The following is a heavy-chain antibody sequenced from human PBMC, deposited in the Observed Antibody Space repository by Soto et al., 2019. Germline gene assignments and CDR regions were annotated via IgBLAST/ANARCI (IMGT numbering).Heavy chain of an antibody. CDR2: ISSSSSYI. CDR1: GFTFSSYS. J-gene: IGHJ5*02. Sequence: GGSLRLSCAASGFTFSSYSMNWVRQAPGKGLEWVSSISSSSSYIYYADSVKGRFTISRDNAKNSLYLQMNSLRAEDTAVYYCARDPTPEFRGSGSYYSQQGWFDPWGQGTLVTVSS. CDR3: ARDPTPEFRGSGSYYSQQGWFDP. D-gene: IGHD3-10*01. V-gene: IGHV3-21*01.